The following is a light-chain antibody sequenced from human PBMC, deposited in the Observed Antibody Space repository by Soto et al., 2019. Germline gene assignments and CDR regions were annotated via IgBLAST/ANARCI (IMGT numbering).Light chain of an antibody. CDR3: QQYDNWPLT. Sequence: EVVMTQSPATLSVSPGGRATLSCRASQSISGTLAWYQQKPGQAPRLLIHGASTRAPGFPARFSGSVSGTDLHLIISSLQSEDFAVYYCQQYDNWPLTFGQGTKVEIK. V-gene: IGKV3-15*01. CDR2: GAS. CDR1: QSISGT. J-gene: IGKJ1*01.